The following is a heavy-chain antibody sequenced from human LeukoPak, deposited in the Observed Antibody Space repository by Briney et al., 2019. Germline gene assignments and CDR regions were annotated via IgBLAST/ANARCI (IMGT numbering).Heavy chain of an antibody. CDR2: ISGSGSST. Sequence: GGSLRLSCAGSGLTFSSYTINWVRHAPGKGLELVSAISGSGSSTSYADSVKGRFTFSRDNSKNTVYLQMNSLRAEDTAVYYCAKAPPAGSYYFDYWGQGTLVTVSS. CDR3: AKAPPAGSYYFDY. V-gene: IGHV3-23*01. J-gene: IGHJ4*02. CDR1: GLTFSSYT. D-gene: IGHD3-10*01.